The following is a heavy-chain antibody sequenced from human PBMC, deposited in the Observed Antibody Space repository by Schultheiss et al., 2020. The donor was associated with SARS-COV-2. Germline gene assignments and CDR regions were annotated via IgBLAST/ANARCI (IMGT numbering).Heavy chain of an antibody. CDR1: GFTFSSYG. Sequence: GGSLRLSCAASGFTFSSYGMHWVRQAPGKGLEWVAVISYDGSNKYYADSVKGRFTISRDNSKNTLYLQMNSLRAEDTAVYYCAKLYALMGFDPWGQGTLVTVSS. J-gene: IGHJ5*02. CDR3: AKLYALMGFDP. CDR2: ISYDGSNK. D-gene: IGHD2-8*01. V-gene: IGHV3-30*18.